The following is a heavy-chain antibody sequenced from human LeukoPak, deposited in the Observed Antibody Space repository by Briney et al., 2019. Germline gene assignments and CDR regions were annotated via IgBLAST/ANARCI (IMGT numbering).Heavy chain of an antibody. J-gene: IGHJ4*02. V-gene: IGHV1-18*01. Sequence: ASVKVSCKASGYTFTSYGISWVRQAPGQGLEWMGWFSAYNGNTNYAQKLQGRVTMTTDTSTSTAYMELRSLRSDDTAVYYCARDRRQQWLVRPDYWGQGTLVTVSS. CDR1: GYTFTSYG. D-gene: IGHD6-19*01. CDR3: ARDRRQQWLVRPDY. CDR2: FSAYNGNT.